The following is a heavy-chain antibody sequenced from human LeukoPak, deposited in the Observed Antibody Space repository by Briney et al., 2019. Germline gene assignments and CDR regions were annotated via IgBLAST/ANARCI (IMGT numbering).Heavy chain of an antibody. J-gene: IGHJ3*02. CDR3: ARDNDFWSGYRYAFDI. D-gene: IGHD3-3*01. CDR1: GGSISSSNYY. Sequence: SETLSLTCTVSGGSISSSNYYWGWIRQPPGKGLEWIGRIYTSGSTNYNPSLKSRVTMSVDTSKNQFSLKLSSVTAADTAVYYCARDNDFWSGYRYAFDIWGQGTMVTVSS. V-gene: IGHV4-39*07. CDR2: IYTSGST.